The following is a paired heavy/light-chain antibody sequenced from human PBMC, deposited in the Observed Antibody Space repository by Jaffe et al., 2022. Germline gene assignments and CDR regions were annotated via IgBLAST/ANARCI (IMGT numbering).Heavy chain of an antibody. V-gene: IGHV3-66*02. J-gene: IGHJ4*02. CDR1: GFIVSNSF. Sequence: EVQLVESGGGLVQPGGSLRLSCAASGFIVSNSFMNWVRQAPGKGLEWISIIYSDGRTFTADSLKGRFTISRDNSKNTLYLQMNNLRPEDTSVYYCARARGGSAAHKTVSEYWGQGTLVTVSS. CDR2: IYSDGRT. D-gene: IGHD2-15*01. CDR3: ARARGGSAAHKTVSEY.
Light chain of an antibody. J-gene: IGKJ5*01. CDR3: QHFISYPHT. CDR1: QGIATA. CDR2: DAS. V-gene: IGKV1-13*02. Sequence: AIQLTQSPSSLSASIGDRVTITCRASQGIATALVWYQQKPGKAPKLLIYDASTLESGVPSRFSGSGFGTDFTLTISSLQPEDFATYYCQHFISYPHTFGQGTRLDIK.